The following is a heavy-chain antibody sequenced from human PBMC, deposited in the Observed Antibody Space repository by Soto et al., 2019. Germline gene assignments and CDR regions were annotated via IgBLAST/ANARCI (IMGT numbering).Heavy chain of an antibody. CDR1: GGSISSYY. V-gene: IGHV4-59*01. CDR3: ARADGSGSHYYYYGMDV. J-gene: IGHJ6*02. D-gene: IGHD3-10*01. Sequence: SETLSLTCTVSGGSISSYYWSWIRQPLGKGLEWIGYIYYSGSTNYNPSLKSRVTISVDTSKNQFSLKLSSVTAADTAVYYCARADGSGSHYYYYGMDVWGQGTTVTVSS. CDR2: IYYSGST.